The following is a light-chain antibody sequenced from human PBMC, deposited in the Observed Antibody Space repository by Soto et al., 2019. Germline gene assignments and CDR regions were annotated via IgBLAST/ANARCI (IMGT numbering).Light chain of an antibody. CDR3: QQDNNWPPWT. Sequence: EIVMTQSPATLSVSPGERATLSCRASQRISSNLAWYQQKPGQAPRLLIYGASTRATGIPARFSGSGSETEFTLTISSVQSEDFAVYYCQQDNNWPPWTFGPGTKVEIK. CDR2: GAS. J-gene: IGKJ1*01. CDR1: QRISSN. V-gene: IGKV3-15*01.